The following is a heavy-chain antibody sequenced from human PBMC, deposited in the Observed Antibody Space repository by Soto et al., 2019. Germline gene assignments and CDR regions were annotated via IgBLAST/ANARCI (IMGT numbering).Heavy chain of an antibody. Sequence: SETLSLTCSVSGYSISSGLYWGWIRQPPGKGLEWIGTIYRGGITYYNPSLKSRVTISIDTSKNHFSLRLSSVTATDTAVYFCAIGNPDWFDPWGQGTLVTVSS. CDR1: GYSISSGLY. V-gene: IGHV4-38-2*01. D-gene: IGHD1-1*01. J-gene: IGHJ5*02. CDR2: IYRGGIT. CDR3: AIGNPDWFDP.